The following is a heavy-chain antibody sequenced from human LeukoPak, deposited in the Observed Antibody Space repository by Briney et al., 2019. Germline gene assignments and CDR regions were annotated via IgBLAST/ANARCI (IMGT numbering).Heavy chain of an antibody. D-gene: IGHD2-21*01. J-gene: IGHJ4*02. CDR2: ISSSSSYI. CDR3: ARERGGAAFLDY. CDR1: GFTFSSYA. V-gene: IGHV3-21*01. Sequence: GSLRLSCAASGFTFSSYAMSWVRQAPGKGLEWVSSISSSSSYIYYADSVKGRFTISRDNAKNSLYLQMNSLRAEDTAVYYCARERGGAAFLDYWGQGTLVTVSS.